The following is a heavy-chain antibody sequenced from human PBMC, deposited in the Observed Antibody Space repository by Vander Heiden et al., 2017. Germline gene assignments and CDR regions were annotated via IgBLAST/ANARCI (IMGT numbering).Heavy chain of an antibody. Sequence: EVQLLESGGGLVQPGGSMRLSCAASGFTFSSDAMSWVRQAPGKGLEWVSAISGSGGSTYYADSVKGRFTISRDNAKNTLYLQMNSLRAEDTAVYYCAKLYSSGWYGVDYWGLGTLVTVSS. CDR1: GFTFSSDA. D-gene: IGHD6-19*01. V-gene: IGHV3-23*01. J-gene: IGHJ4*02. CDR3: AKLYSSGWYGVDY. CDR2: ISGSGGST.